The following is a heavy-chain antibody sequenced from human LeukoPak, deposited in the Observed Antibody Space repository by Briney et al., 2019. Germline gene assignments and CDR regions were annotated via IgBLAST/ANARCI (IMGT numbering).Heavy chain of an antibody. V-gene: IGHV4-59*08. CDR1: GDSISSYY. CDR2: IYYSGST. CDR3: ARHGPLYEYFYYNMDV. J-gene: IGHJ6*02. Sequence: SETLSLTCTVSGDSISSYYWSWIRQPPGKGLEWIGYIYYSGSTDYNPSLKSRVTISVDTSKNQFSLKLSSVTAADTAVYYCARHGPLYEYFYYNMDVWGQGSTVTVSS. D-gene: IGHD5/OR15-5a*01.